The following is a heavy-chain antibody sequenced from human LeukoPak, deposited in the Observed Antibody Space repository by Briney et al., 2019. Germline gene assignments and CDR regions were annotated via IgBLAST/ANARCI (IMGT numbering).Heavy chain of an antibody. Sequence: ASVKVSCKASVGTFSSYAIRWVGQAPGQGLEWVGGIIPVFGKANYAQKFQGRVTITADESTSTAYMELSRLRSEDTAVYYCARDRPYYSGSYPWWDAFDIWGQGKMVTVSS. CDR3: ARDRPYYSGSYPWWDAFDI. J-gene: IGHJ3*02. D-gene: IGHD1-26*01. V-gene: IGHV1-69*13. CDR2: IIPVFGKA. CDR1: VGTFSSYA.